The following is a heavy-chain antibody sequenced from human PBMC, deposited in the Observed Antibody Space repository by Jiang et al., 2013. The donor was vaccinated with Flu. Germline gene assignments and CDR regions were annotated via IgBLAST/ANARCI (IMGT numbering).Heavy chain of an antibody. Sequence: PGESLILSCKGSGFSFSNYWIGWVRQMPGKGLEWMGIIYAGDSNTKYNPSFRGQVTISVDKSISTAYLQWNSLTSSDTAIYYCARARDGDFYFDYCGQGTLVTVSS. CDR3: ARARDGDFYFDY. CDR1: GFSFSNYW. CDR2: IYAGDSNT. D-gene: IGHD4-17*01. V-gene: IGHV5-51*01. J-gene: IGHJ4*02.